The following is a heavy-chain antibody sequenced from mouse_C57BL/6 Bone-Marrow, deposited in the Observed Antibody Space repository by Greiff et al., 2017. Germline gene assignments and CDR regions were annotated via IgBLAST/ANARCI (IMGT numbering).Heavy chain of an antibody. CDR3: AKSLPGGY. CDR2: INPGSGGT. CDR1: GYAFTNYL. V-gene: IGHV1-54*01. D-gene: IGHD6-5*01. Sequence: VKLMESGAELVRPGTSVKVSCKASGYAFTNYLIEWVKQRPGQGLEWIGVINPGSGGTNYNEKFKGKATLTADKSSSTAYMQLSSLTSEDSAVYFCAKSLPGGYWGQGTTLTVSS. J-gene: IGHJ2*01.